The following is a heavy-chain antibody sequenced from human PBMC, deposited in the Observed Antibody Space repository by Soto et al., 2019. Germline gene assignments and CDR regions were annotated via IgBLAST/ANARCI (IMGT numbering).Heavy chain of an antibody. CDR1: GFTLSGVD. CDR2: MSYDGRNQ. J-gene: IGHJ4*02. V-gene: IGHV3-30*18. CDR3: AKGGWYTSSSRSDC. Sequence: QVQLVESGGGVVQPGTSLRLSCSASGFTLSGVDMHWVRQAPGKGLEWVAVMSYDGRNQYYADSVKGRFTVSRDSSKSTVYLQMNRLRTEDAAVYYWAKGGWYTSSSRSDCWGQGTLVTVSS. D-gene: IGHD6-6*01.